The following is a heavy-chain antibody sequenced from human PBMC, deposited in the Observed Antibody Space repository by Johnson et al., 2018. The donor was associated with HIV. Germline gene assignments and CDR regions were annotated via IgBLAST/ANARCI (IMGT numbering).Heavy chain of an antibody. Sequence: VQLVESGGGLVQPGGSLRLSCADSGFTFSNYWMTWVRQAPGKGLEWVANINLDGSEKYYVDSVKGRFTISRDNAKNSLYLQMNSLRAEDTAVYYCARADRLRMFFGVVIPSGYDAFDIWGQGTMVTVSS. D-gene: IGHD3-3*01. CDR1: GFTFSNYW. V-gene: IGHV3-7*02. J-gene: IGHJ3*02. CDR3: ARADRLRMFFGVVIPSGYDAFDI. CDR2: INLDGSEK.